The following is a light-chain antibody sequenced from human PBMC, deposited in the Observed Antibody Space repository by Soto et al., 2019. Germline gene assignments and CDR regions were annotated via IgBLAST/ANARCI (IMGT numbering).Light chain of an antibody. V-gene: IGKV3-20*01. CDR1: QSVSSSY. CDR3: QQYGSSPPSNT. J-gene: IGKJ5*01. CDR2: GAS. Sequence: EIVLTQSPGTLSLSPGERATLSCRASQSVSSSYLAWYQQKPGQAPRLLIYGASSRATGIPDRFSGSGSGTDFTLTISRLEPEDFAVYYCQQYGSSPPSNTFGQGTRLEIK.